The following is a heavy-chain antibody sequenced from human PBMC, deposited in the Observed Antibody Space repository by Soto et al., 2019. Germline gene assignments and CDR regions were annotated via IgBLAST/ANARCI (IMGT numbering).Heavy chain of an antibody. CDR3: AENRAADFYGSGPFDY. CDR1: GFTFSSYA. V-gene: IGHV3-23*01. CDR2: ISGSGGST. Sequence: EVQLLESGGGLVQPGGSLRLSCAASGFTFSSYAMSWVRQAPGKGLEWVSAISGSGGSTYYADSVKGRFTISRDNSKSTLYRQMNRLRAGGTAIYCCAENRAADFYGSGPFDYWGQGTLVTVSS. D-gene: IGHD3-10*01. J-gene: IGHJ4*02.